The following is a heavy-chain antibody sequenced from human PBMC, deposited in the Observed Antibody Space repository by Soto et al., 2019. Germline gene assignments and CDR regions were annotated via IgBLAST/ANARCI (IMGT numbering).Heavy chain of an antibody. CDR3: ARPDIVAAIGGALDC. V-gene: IGHV3-33*01. Sequence: QVQLVESGGGVVQPGRSLRLSCEASQFTFSNYGMHWVRQAPGKGLEWVAVIWNDGSSRYYADSVKGRFTISSDNSKNTLFLQMNNLRAEDTAVYYCARPDIVAAIGGALDCWGQGTLVTVSS. CDR1: QFTFSNYG. J-gene: IGHJ4*02. CDR2: IWNDGSSR. D-gene: IGHD5-12*01.